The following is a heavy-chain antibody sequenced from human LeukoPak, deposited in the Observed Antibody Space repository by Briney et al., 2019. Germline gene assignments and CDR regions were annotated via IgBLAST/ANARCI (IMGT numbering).Heavy chain of an antibody. CDR2: IYHSGST. V-gene: IGHV4-30-2*01. J-gene: IGHJ5*02. D-gene: IGHD7-27*01. CDR1: GGSISSGGYS. Sequence: KPSETLSLTCAVSGGSISSGGYSWSWIRQPPGKGLEWIGYIYHSGSTYYNPSLKSRVTISVDRSKNQFSLKLSSVTAADTAVYYCAREGLTGEGWFDPWGQGTLVTVSS. CDR3: AREGLTGEGWFDP.